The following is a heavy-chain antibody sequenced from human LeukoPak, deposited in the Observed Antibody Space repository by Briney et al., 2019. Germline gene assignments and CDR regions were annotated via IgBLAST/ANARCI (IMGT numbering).Heavy chain of an antibody. V-gene: IGHV3-23*01. Sequence: GSLRLSCAASGFSFSTYAMSWVRQAPGKGLEWVSSISGSGSTYYADSVKGRFTISRDNSKNTLHLPMNSPRVQDTAIYPSLKAWGVFDPCAQGTLVTVSS. CDR3: LKAWGVFDP. CDR1: GFSFSTYA. J-gene: IGHJ5*02. D-gene: IGHD3-16*01. CDR2: ISGSGST.